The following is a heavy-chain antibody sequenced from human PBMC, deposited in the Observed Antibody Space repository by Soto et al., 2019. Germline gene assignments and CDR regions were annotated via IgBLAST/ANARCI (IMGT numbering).Heavy chain of an antibody. J-gene: IGHJ4*02. CDR2: ISGSGGST. Sequence: EVQLLESGGGLVQPGGSLRLSCVASGHTFHSYAMSWVRQAPGKGLEWVSGISGSGGSTYYADSVRGRFTISRDDSKNTLYLQMNSLRAEDTALYYCAKGRGGSGSLTPRVDFWGQGTLVTVSS. V-gene: IGHV3-23*01. D-gene: IGHD3-10*01. CDR3: AKGRGGSGSLTPRVDF. CDR1: GHTFHSYA.